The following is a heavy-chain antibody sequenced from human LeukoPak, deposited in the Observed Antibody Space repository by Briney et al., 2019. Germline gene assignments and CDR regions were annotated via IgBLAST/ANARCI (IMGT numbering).Heavy chain of an antibody. CDR2: ITSSGAAT. D-gene: IGHD3-22*01. J-gene: IGHJ4*02. Sequence: GGSMRLSCAASGFTFGSYAMSWVRQAPGKGLEWVSSITSSGAATYYAASVKGRFTISRDNSDNTLYLQMNSLRAEDTAVYYCAKDRPNYYGSDGHYYKLNGDCWGQGTLVTVSS. CDR3: AKDRPNYYGSDGHYYKLNGDC. V-gene: IGHV3-23*01. CDR1: GFTFGSYA.